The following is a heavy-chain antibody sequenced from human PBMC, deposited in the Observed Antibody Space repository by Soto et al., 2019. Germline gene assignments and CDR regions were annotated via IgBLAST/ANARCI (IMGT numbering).Heavy chain of an antibody. J-gene: IGHJ4*02. CDR1: GFSLNTYGVG. CDR2: IYWDDVK. D-gene: IGHD3-16*01. CDR3: ARALGSWGAYYFDY. V-gene: IGHV2-5*02. Sequence: QITLKESGPPLVKPTQTLTLTCTVSGFSLNTYGVGVGWIRQPPGKALEWLALIYWDDVKRYSPSLKSRLTITKDTSKNQVVLTMTNMDPVDTVTYYCARALGSWGAYYFDYWGQGTLVTVSS.